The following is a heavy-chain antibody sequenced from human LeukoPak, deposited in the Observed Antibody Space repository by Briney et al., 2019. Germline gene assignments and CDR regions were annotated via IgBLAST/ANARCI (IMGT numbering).Heavy chain of an antibody. CDR3: ARALAATVPDY. Sequence: GGSLRLSCAASGFTFSSYGMHWVRQAPGKGLEWVAVIWYDGGNADSVKGRFTISRDNSKNTLYLQMNSLRAEDTAVYYCARALAATVPDYWGQGTLVTVSS. D-gene: IGHD6-13*01. J-gene: IGHJ4*02. CDR1: GFTFSSYG. V-gene: IGHV3-33*01. CDR2: IWYDGG.